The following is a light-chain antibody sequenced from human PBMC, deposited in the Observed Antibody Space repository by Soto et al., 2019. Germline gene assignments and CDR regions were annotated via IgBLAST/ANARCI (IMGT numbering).Light chain of an antibody. V-gene: IGKV1-39*01. CDR1: QSVSSH. CDR2: AAS. Sequence: DIQMTQSPSSLSASVGDRVTITCRASQSVSSHLNWYQQKPGNAPKLLIYAASSLQSGVPSRFSGSGSGTDFTLTISSLQPEDFATYSCQHSHTAPVTFGGGTKVDIK. CDR3: QHSHTAPVT. J-gene: IGKJ4*01.